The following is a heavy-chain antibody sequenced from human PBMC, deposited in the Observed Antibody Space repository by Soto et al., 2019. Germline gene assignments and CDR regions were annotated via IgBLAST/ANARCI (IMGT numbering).Heavy chain of an antibody. CDR1: GFTFSSYA. CDR2: ISYDGSNK. J-gene: IGHJ6*02. V-gene: IGHV3-30-3*01. Sequence: QVQLVESGGGVVQPGRSLRLSCAASGFTFSSYAMHWVRQAPGKGLEWVAVISYDGSNKYYADSVKGRFTISRDNSKNTLYLQMNSRRAEDTAVYYCARDPSRRIAVAGYYYYGMDVWGQGTTVTVSS. D-gene: IGHD6-19*01. CDR3: ARDPSRRIAVAGYYYYGMDV.